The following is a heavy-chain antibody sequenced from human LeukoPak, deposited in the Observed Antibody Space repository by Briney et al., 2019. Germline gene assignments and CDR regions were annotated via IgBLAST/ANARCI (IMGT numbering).Heavy chain of an antibody. V-gene: IGHV3-53*04. CDR3: ARGDYYDDCGYSA. J-gene: IGHJ5*02. Sequence: GGSLRLSCDVSGFTVRTTYMSWVRQPPGKGLEWVSILYRAGATYYADAVEGRFTISRHDSKNTLFLHMDGLRPEDTAVYYCARGDYYDDCGYSAWGQGTLVTVSA. CDR1: GFTVRTTY. CDR2: LYRAGAT. D-gene: IGHD3-16*01.